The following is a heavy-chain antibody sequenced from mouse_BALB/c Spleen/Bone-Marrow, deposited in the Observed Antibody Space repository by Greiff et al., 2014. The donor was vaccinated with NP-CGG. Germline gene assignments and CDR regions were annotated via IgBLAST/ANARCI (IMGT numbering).Heavy chain of an antibody. Sequence: EVQLQQSGAELVKPGASVKLSCTASDFNIKDAYMHWVKQRPEQGLEWIGRIDPANVNTKYDTKFQGKATITADTSSNTAYLLLSSLTSEATAVYYCAVYYYGRSSFAYWGQGTLVTVSA. D-gene: IGHD1-1*01. CDR3: AVYYYGRSSFAY. CDR1: DFNIKDAY. CDR2: IDPANVNT. V-gene: IGHV14-3*02. J-gene: IGHJ3*01.